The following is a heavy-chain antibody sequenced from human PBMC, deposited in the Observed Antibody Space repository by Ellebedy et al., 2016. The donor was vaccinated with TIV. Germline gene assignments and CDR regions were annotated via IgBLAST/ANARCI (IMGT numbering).Heavy chain of an antibody. CDR2: FDPEDGET. D-gene: IGHD3/OR15-3a*01. CDR1: GYTLTDLS. Sequence: ASVKVSCKVSGYTLTDLSMHWVRQAPGKGLEWMGGFDPEDGETIYAQKFQGRVTMTEDTSTDTAYMELSSLRSEDTAVYYCATVDAPGIKYYFDYWGQGTLVTVSS. V-gene: IGHV1-24*01. CDR3: ATVDAPGIKYYFDY. J-gene: IGHJ4*02.